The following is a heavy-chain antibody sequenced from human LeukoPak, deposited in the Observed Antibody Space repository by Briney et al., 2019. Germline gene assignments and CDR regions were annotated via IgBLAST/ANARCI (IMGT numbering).Heavy chain of an antibody. CDR2: INHSGST. CDR1: GGSFSGYY. CDR3: ARDRIRYFDWLLSEDGGLWAFDI. Sequence: SETLSLTCAVYGGSFSGYYWSWIRQPPGKGLEWIGEINHSGSTNYNPSLKSRVTISVDTSKNQFSLKLSSVTAADTAVYYCARDRIRYFDWLLSEDGGLWAFDIWGQGTMVTVSS. V-gene: IGHV4-34*01. D-gene: IGHD3-9*01. J-gene: IGHJ3*02.